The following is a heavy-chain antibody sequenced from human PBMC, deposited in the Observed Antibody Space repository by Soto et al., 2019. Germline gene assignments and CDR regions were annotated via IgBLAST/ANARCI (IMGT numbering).Heavy chain of an antibody. CDR3: AKDGGSGSPRYYYYGMDV. CDR1: GFTFSSYA. CDR2: ISGSGGST. Sequence: PWGSVRLSCAASGFTFSSYAMSWVRQAPGKGLEWVSAISGSGGSTYYADSVKGRFTISRDNSKNTLYLQMNSLRAEDTAVYYCAKDGGSGSPRYYYYGMDVWGQGTTVTVSS. D-gene: IGHD3-10*01. V-gene: IGHV3-23*01. J-gene: IGHJ6*02.